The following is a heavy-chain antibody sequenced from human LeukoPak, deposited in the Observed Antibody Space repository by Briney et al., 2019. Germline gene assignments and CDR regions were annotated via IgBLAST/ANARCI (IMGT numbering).Heavy chain of an antibody. J-gene: IGHJ4*02. CDR2: ISTYNGDT. CDR1: GGTFSSSA. D-gene: IGHD5-18*01. Sequence: GASVKVSCKTSGGTFSSSAITWVRQAPGQGLEWMGWISTYNGDTNYAQKFQGRVTMTTDTSTSTAYMELRSLRSDDTAVYYCARDGYHRHFDYWGQGTLVTVSS. V-gene: IGHV1-18*01. CDR3: ARDGYHRHFDY.